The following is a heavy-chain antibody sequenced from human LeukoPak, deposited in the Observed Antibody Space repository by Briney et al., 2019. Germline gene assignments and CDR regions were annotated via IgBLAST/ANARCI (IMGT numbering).Heavy chain of an antibody. V-gene: IGHV3-33*01. D-gene: IGHD1-26*01. CDR2: IWYDGSNK. CDR1: GFTFSSYG. CDR3: ARGIGGSYSFAAFDI. Sequence: GRSLRLSCAASGFTFSSYGMHWVRQAPGKGREWVAVIWYDGSNKYYADSVKGRFTISRDNSKNTLYLQMNSLRAEDTAVYYCARGIGGSYSFAAFDIWGQGTMVTVSS. J-gene: IGHJ3*02.